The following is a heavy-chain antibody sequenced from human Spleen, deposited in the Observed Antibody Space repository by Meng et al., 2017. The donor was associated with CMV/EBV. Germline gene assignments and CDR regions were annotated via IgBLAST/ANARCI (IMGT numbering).Heavy chain of an antibody. V-gene: IGHV3-43D*03. CDR2: LTWDGGST. Sequence: GGSLRLSCEGSGFTFGDYAMHWVRQAPGKGLEWVSLLTWDGGSTFYGDSVKGRFTISRDNFKKMLYLQMNSLRTEDTAVYYCARGVGKYSSSFAWFDPWGQGTLVTVSS. CDR3: ARGVGKYSSSFAWFDP. CDR1: GFTFGDYA. J-gene: IGHJ5*02. D-gene: IGHD6-6*01.